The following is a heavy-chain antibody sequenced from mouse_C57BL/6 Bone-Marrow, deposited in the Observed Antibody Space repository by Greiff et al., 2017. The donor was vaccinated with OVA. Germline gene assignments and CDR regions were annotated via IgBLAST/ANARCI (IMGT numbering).Heavy chain of an antibody. Sequence: QVQLKQPGAELVKPGASVKLSCKASGYTFTSYWMHWVKQRPGRGLEWIGRIDPNSGGTKYNEKFKSKATLTVDKPSSTAYMQLSSLTYEDSAVYYCARMRYYAMDYWGQGTSVTVSS. CDR1: GYTFTSYW. J-gene: IGHJ4*01. CDR2: IDPNSGGT. V-gene: IGHV1-72*01. CDR3: ARMRYYAMDY.